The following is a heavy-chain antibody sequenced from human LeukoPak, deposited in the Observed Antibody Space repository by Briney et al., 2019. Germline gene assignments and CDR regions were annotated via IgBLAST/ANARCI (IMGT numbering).Heavy chain of an antibody. CDR2: IIPIFGTA. D-gene: IGHD5-24*01. J-gene: IGHJ4*02. Sequence: SVKVSCKASGGTFSSYAISWVRQAPGQGLEWMGGIIPIFGTANYAQKFQGRVTITTDESTSTAYMELSSLRSEDTAVYYCARGGMATGGESDHWGQGTLVTVSS. CDR3: ARGGMATGGESDH. CDR1: GGTFSSYA. V-gene: IGHV1-69*05.